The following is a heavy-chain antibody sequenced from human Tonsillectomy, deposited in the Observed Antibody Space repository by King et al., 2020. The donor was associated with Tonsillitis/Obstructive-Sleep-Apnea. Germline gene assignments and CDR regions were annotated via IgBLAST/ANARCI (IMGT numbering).Heavy chain of an antibody. Sequence: QLQESGPGLVKPSETLSLTCTVSADSISSYYWSWVRQPPGKGLEWIGYIFYSGSTNYNPTLETRVTISGDTSKTQFSLKLSSVTAADTAVYYCARLAGWYFYMDVWGKGTTVTVSS. V-gene: IGHV4-59*08. CDR2: IFYSGST. CDR1: ADSISSYY. CDR3: ARLAGWYFYMDV. J-gene: IGHJ6*03.